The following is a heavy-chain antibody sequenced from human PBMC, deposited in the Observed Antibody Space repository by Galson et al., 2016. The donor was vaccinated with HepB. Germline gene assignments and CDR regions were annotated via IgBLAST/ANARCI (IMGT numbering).Heavy chain of an antibody. CDR1: GFVFSTYS. Sequence: LRLSCAASGFVFSTYSMSWVRQSPGQGLQWVAALSGRGDTTFYADSVKGRFTISRDNSNNTLYLHMDSLRAEDTAVYYCAKEYGDYFGYWGQGAVVSVSS. V-gene: IGHV3-23*01. CDR2: LSGRGDTT. D-gene: IGHD4/OR15-4a*01. J-gene: IGHJ4*02. CDR3: AKEYGDYFGY.